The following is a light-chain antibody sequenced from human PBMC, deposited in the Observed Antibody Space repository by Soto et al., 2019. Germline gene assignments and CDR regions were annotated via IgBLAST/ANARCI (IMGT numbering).Light chain of an antibody. CDR1: QAIGKY. Sequence: DIQMTRSPSSLSATVGDRVTITCRASQAIGKYLNWYQQQPGKVPKLLIYDASYLQSGVPSRFRGSESGTDFTLNISDLRPEDFATYYCQQSFSIPFTFGPGTKVDIK. V-gene: IGKV1-39*01. CDR2: DAS. J-gene: IGKJ3*01. CDR3: QQSFSIPFT.